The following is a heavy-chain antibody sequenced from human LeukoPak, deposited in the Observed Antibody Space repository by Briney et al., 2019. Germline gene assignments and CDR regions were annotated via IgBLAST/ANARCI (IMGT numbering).Heavy chain of an antibody. CDR1: GYSISSGYY. CDR3: ARDRGSQPSIDY. V-gene: IGHV4-38-2*02. Sequence: SETLSLTCTVSGYSISSGYYWGWIRQPPGKGLEWIGSIYHSGSTYYNPSLKSRVTISVDTSKNQFSLKLSSVTAADTAVYYCARDRGSQPSIDYWGQGTLVTVSS. D-gene: IGHD1-26*01. CDR2: IYHSGST. J-gene: IGHJ4*02.